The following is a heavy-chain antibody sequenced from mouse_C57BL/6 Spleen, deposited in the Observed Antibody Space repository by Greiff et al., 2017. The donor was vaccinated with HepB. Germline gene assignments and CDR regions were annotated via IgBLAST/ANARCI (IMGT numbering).Heavy chain of an antibody. J-gene: IGHJ3*01. V-gene: IGHV1-9*01. D-gene: IGHD1-1*01. CDR1: GYTFTGYW. CDR3: ARSGEGPYERFAY. Sequence: QVQLQQPGAELVRPGSSVKLSCKATGYTFTGYWIEWVKQRPGHGLEWIGEILPGSGSTNYNEKFKGKATFTADTSSNTAYMQLSSLTTEDSAIYYCARSGEGPYERFAYWGQGTLVTVSA. CDR2: ILPGSGST.